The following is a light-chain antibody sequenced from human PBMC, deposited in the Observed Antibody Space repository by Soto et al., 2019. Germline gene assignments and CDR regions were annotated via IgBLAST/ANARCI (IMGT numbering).Light chain of an antibody. V-gene: IGKV3-20*01. Sequence: EIVLTQSPGTLSLSPGERATLSCRASQSVSSSYLAWYQQKPGQAPRLLIYGASSRATGIPDRFSVSGSGTDFTLTISRLEPEDFAVYYCHQYGSSAWTVGQGTKVEIK. CDR1: QSVSSSY. CDR3: HQYGSSAWT. CDR2: GAS. J-gene: IGKJ1*01.